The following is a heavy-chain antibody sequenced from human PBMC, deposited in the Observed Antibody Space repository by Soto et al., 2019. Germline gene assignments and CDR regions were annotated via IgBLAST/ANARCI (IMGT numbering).Heavy chain of an antibody. J-gene: IGHJ4*02. Sequence: QVHLVQSGAEVKRPGSSVNVSCEVSGDTFNSYLISWVRQAPGQGLEWMGGIIPIIGVTHLTQKFRGRVTSSALSSTCAAVMVVPNLELVATSRYFWARESMGAKGAHCWRQGTLVSVSS. CDR3: ARESMGAKGAHC. D-gene: IGHD3-10*01. V-gene: IGHV1-69*17. CDR1: GDTFNSYL. CDR2: IIPIIGVT.